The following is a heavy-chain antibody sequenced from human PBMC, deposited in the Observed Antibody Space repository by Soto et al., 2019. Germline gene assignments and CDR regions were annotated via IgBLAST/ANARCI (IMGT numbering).Heavy chain of an antibody. J-gene: IGHJ4*02. CDR2: IYYSGST. CDR1: GGSISRLRYC. Sequence: ALETLSLTCTVFGGSISRLRYCRGCIRQPPGKGLEWIGSIYYSGSTYYNPSLKSRVTISVDTSKNQFSLKLSSVTAADTAVYYCARLVYDSSGYRPGWGQGTLVTVSS. V-gene: IGHV4-39*01. D-gene: IGHD3-22*01. CDR3: ARLVYDSSGYRPG.